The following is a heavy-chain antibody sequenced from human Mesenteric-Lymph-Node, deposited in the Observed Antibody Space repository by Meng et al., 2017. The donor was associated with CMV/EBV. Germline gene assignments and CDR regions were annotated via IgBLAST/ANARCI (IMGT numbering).Heavy chain of an antibody. J-gene: IGHJ6*02. CDR1: GYTFTTYN. D-gene: IGHD3/OR15-3a*01. V-gene: IGHV1-18*04. CDR2: ITAYNGNT. CDR3: ARDPSSLTFGTDYYGMDV. Sequence: ASVKVSCKASGYTFTTYNIHWVRQAPGQGPEWMGWITAYNGNTDYAQKFQGRVTMTTDTSTSTVYMELRSLRSDDTAVYFCARDPSSLTFGTDYYGMDVWGQGTTVTVSS.